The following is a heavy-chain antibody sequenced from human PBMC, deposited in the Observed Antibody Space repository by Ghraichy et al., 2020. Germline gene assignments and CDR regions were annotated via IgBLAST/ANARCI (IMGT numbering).Heavy chain of an antibody. CDR1: GFTFSSYA. V-gene: IGHV3-23*01. J-gene: IGHJ4*02. CDR2: ISGSGGST. D-gene: IGHD3-22*01. Sequence: LSLTCAASGFTFSSYAMSWVRQAPGKGLEWVSAISGSGGSTFYADSVTGRFTISRDNSKNTLYLQMNSLRAEDTAVYYCAKDRPIKTDYVSSGYHFDYWGQGTLVTVSS. CDR3: AKDRPIKTDYVSSGYHFDY.